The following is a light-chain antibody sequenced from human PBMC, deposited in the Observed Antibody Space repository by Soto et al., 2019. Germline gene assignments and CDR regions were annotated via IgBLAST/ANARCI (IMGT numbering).Light chain of an antibody. CDR2: AAS. V-gene: IGKV1-39*01. Sequence: DIQMTQSPSSLSASVGDRVTITCRASQSISSYLNWYQQKPGKAPNLLIYAASSLQSGVPSRFSGSGSGTDFTLTISSLQPEDFATYYCQQSYSTLYTFGQETKLEIK. CDR1: QSISSY. CDR3: QQSYSTLYT. J-gene: IGKJ2*01.